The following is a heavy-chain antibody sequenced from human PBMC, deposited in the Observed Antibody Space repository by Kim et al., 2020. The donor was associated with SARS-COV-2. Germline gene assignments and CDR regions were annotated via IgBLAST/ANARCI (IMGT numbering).Heavy chain of an antibody. CDR1: GGTFSSYA. V-gene: IGHV1-69*13. D-gene: IGHD2-21*02. J-gene: IGHJ5*02. Sequence: SVKVSCKASGGTFSSYAISWVRQAPGQGLEWMGGIIPIFGTANYAQKFQGRVTITADESTSTAYMELSSLRSEDTAVYYCARSRPPFVVVTATWFDPWGQGTLVTVSS. CDR2: IIPIFGTA. CDR3: ARSRPPFVVVTATWFDP.